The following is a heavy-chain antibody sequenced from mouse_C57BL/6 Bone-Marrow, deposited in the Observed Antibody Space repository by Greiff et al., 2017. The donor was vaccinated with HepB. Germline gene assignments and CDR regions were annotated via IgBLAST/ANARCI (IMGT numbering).Heavy chain of an antibody. Sequence: QVQLQQSGAELMKPGASVKLSCKATGYTFTGYWIEWVKQRPGQGLEWIGNINPSNGGTNYNEKFKSKATLTVDKSSSTAYMQLSSLTSEDSAVYYCAIWDRGYFDYWGQGTTLTVSS. J-gene: IGHJ2*01. CDR2: INPSNGGT. CDR3: AIWDRGYFDY. CDR1: GYTFTGYW. D-gene: IGHD3-3*01. V-gene: IGHV1-53*01.